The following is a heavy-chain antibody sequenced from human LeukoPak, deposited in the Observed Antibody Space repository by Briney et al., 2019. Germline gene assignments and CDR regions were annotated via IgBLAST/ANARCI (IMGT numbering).Heavy chain of an antibody. J-gene: IGHJ6*02. V-gene: IGHV3-30*18. D-gene: IGHD1-1*01. Sequence: GRSLRLSCAASGFTFNTYAMHWVRQAPGRGLEWLALMSYDGSHIYYADSVRGRFTISRDNSKSALYLQMTHMRTEDTAVYYCAKDLEPSLKSYYYYYHCLDVWGQGTTVTVS. CDR3: AKDLEPSLKSYYYYYHCLDV. CDR1: GFTFNTYA. CDR2: MSYDGSHI.